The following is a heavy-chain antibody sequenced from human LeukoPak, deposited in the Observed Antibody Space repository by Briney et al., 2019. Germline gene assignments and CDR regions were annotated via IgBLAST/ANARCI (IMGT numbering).Heavy chain of an antibody. Sequence: PGRSLRLSCAASGFTFDDYAMHWVRHAPGKGLEWVSVIYSGGSTYYADSVKGRLTISRDNSKNTPYLQMNSLRAEDTAVYYCARGPWLGPPENWGQGTLVTVSS. CDR1: GFTFDDYA. CDR2: IYSGGST. J-gene: IGHJ4*02. V-gene: IGHV3-66*01. D-gene: IGHD6-19*01. CDR3: ARGPWLGPPEN.